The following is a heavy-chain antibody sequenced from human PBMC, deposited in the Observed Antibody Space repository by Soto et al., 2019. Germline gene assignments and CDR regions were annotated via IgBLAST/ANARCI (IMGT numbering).Heavy chain of an antibody. J-gene: IGHJ4*02. V-gene: IGHV3-23*01. CDR2: FTSGGST. CDR3: ARTDKYNSQSRGWAKRFDY. D-gene: IGHD6-19*01. Sequence: EVQLLESGGALVQPGGSLRLSCAASGFIFSNYAMTWVRQAPGKGPEWVSTFTSGGSTYYRDTVKGRFTISRDNSKNTLYLQMNSLRAEDTAVYYCARTDKYNSQSRGWAKRFDYWGQGTLVTVSS. CDR1: GFIFSNYA.